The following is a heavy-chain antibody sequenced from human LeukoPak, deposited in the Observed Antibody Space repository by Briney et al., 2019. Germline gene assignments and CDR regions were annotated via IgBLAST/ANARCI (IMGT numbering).Heavy chain of an antibody. D-gene: IGHD2-2*01. CDR1: GFTLSRYS. Sequence: GGSLRLSCAASGFTLSRYSMNWVRQAPGKGLEWVSSISSSSSYIYYGDSVKGRFTISRDNAKNSLHLQINSLRAEDTAVYYCARGGNLYCSATSCYDFDYWGQGTLVTVSS. CDR3: ARGGNLYCSATSCYDFDY. CDR2: ISSSSSYI. V-gene: IGHV3-21*01. J-gene: IGHJ4*02.